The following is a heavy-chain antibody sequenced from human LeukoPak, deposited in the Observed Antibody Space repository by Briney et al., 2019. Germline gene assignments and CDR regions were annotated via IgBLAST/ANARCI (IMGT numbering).Heavy chain of an antibody. D-gene: IGHD3-3*01. J-gene: IGHJ6*02. CDR3: ARVYYDFWSGYNYYGMDV. V-gene: IGHV4-59*01. CDR1: GGSISSYY. CDR2: IYYSGST. Sequence: PSETLSLTCTVSGGSISSYYWSWIRQPPGKGLEWIGYIYYSGSTNYNPSLKSRVTISVDTSKNQFSLKLSSVTAADTAVYYCARVYYDFWSGYNYYGMDVWGQGTTVTVSS.